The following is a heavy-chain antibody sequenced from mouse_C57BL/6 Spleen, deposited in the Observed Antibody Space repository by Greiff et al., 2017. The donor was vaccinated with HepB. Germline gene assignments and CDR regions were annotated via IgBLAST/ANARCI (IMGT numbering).Heavy chain of an antibody. CDR3: ARIYYYGSSAWFAY. CDR2: IDPSDSYT. D-gene: IGHD1-1*01. V-gene: IGHV1-69*01. CDR1: GYTFTSYW. J-gene: IGHJ3*01. Sequence: VQLQQPGAELVMPGASVKLSCKASGYTFTSYWMHWVKQRPGQGLEWIGEIDPSDSYTNYNQKFKGKSTLTVDKSSSTAYMQLSSLTSEDSAVYYCARIYYYGSSAWFAYWGQGTLVTVSA.